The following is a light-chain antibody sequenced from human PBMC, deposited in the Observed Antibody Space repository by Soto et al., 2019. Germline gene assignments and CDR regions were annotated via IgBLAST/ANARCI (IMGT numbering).Light chain of an antibody. CDR3: QQYNKWPPLT. CDR1: QSVNSN. J-gene: IGKJ4*01. Sequence: EVVMTQSPTTLSVSPGERATLSCRASQSVNSNLAWYQQKPGQAPMLLIYGASTRATGIPARFSGSGSGTEFTLTIRSLQSEDFAVYYCQQYNKWPPLTFGGGTKVEIK. V-gene: IGKV3-15*01. CDR2: GAS.